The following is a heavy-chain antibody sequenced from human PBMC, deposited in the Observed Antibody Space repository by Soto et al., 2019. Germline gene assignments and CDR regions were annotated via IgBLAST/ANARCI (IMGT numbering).Heavy chain of an antibody. J-gene: IGHJ4*02. CDR1: GFTVSSNY. Sequence: GGSLRLSCAASGFTVSSNYMSWVRQAPGKGLEWVSVIYSGGSTYYADSVKGRFTISRDNSKNTLYLQMNSLRAEDTAVYYCARVWDTAMVIIDYWGQGTLVTVSS. V-gene: IGHV3-66*01. D-gene: IGHD5-18*01. CDR2: IYSGGST. CDR3: ARVWDTAMVIIDY.